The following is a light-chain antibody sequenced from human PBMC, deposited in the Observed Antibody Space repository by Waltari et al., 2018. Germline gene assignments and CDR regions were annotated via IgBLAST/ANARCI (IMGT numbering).Light chain of an antibody. Sequence: EIVLTQSPATLSLSPGERATLSCRASHRVSRYLSWYQQRPGQAPRLLIFDASFRATGIPARFSGSGSETDFTLTISSLEPEDCAVYYCQQRSNWPLTFGGGTKVEIK. J-gene: IGKJ4*01. CDR2: DAS. V-gene: IGKV3-11*01. CDR1: HRVSRY. CDR3: QQRSNWPLT.